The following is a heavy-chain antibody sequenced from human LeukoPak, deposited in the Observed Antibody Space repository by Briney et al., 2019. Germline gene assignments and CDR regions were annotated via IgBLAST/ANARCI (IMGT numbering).Heavy chain of an antibody. V-gene: IGHV4-34*01. CDR2: INHSGST. CDR3: ARCKNPYYCSSTSCKGRPQRDY. J-gene: IGHJ4*02. D-gene: IGHD2-2*01. Sequence: SETLSLTCAVYGGSFSGYYWSWIRQPPGKGLEWIGEINHSGSTNYNPSLKSRVTISVDTSKNQFSLKLSSVTAADTAVYYCARCKNPYYCSSTSCKGRPQRDYWGQGTLVTVSS. CDR1: GGSFSGYY.